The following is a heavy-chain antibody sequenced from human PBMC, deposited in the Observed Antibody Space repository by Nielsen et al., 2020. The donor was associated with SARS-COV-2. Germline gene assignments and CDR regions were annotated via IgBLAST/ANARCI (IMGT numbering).Heavy chain of an antibody. J-gene: IGHJ4*02. CDR2: ITSSGANT. V-gene: IGHV3-23*01. CDR3: AKFLWFGELSDIYFDY. D-gene: IGHD3-10*01. Sequence: GESLKISCAASGFTFSSYAMNWVRQAPGKGLEWVSDITSSGANTYYADSVKGRFTISRDNSKNTLYLQMNSLRAEDTALYYCAKFLWFGELSDIYFDYWGQGTLVTVSS. CDR1: GFTFSSYA.